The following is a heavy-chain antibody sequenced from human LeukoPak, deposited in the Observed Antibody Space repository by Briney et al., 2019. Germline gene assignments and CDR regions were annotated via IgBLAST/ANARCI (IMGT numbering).Heavy chain of an antibody. CDR2: ISSSSSYI. J-gene: IGHJ3*02. D-gene: IGHD6-19*01. Sequence: PGGSLRLSCAASGFTFSSYSMNWGRQAPGKGLEWVSSISSSSSYIYYADSVKGRFTISRDNAKNSLYLQMNSLRAEDTAVYYCARDVSTGIAVAPDAFDIWGQGTMVTVSS. CDR3: ARDVSTGIAVAPDAFDI. V-gene: IGHV3-21*04. CDR1: GFTFSSYS.